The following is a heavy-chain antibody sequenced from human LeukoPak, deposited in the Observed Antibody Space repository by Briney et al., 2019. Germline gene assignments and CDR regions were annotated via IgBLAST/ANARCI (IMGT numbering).Heavy chain of an antibody. D-gene: IGHD3-10*01. V-gene: IGHV4-61*02. CDR2: IYTSGST. Sequence: SETLSLTCTVSGGSISSGSYYWSWIRQPAGKGLEWIGRIYTSGSTNYNPSLKSRVTISVDTSKNQFSLKLSSMTAADTAVYYCARQHYYGSGSYYLDYWGQGTLVTVSS. CDR3: ARQHYYGSGSYYLDY. CDR1: GGSISSGSYY. J-gene: IGHJ4*02.